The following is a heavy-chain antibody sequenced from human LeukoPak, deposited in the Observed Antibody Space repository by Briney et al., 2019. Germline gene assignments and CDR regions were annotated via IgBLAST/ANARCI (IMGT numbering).Heavy chain of an antibody. CDR2: IYYSGST. D-gene: IGHD6-6*01. V-gene: IGHV4-39*01. J-gene: IGHJ3*02. CDR1: GGSISSSSYY. Sequence: TSETLSLTCTVSGGSISSSSYYWGWIRQPPGKGLEWIGSIYYSGSTYYNPSLKSRVTISVDTSKNQFSLKLSSVTAADTAVYYCARPLSIAARIWADAFDIWGQGTMVTVSS. CDR3: ARPLSIAARIWADAFDI.